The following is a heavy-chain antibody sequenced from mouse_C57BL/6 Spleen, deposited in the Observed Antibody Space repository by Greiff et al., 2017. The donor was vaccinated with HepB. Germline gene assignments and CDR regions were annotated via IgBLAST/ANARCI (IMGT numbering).Heavy chain of an antibody. J-gene: IGHJ2*01. CDR3: ARDSYFDY. V-gene: IGHV5-4*01. CDR2: ISDGGSYT. Sequence: VQLKESGGGLVKPGGSLKLSCAASGFTFSSYAMSWVRQTPEKRLEWVATISDGGSYTYYPDNVKGRFTISRDNAKNNLYLQMSHLKSEDTAMYYCARDSYFDYWGQGTTLTVSS. CDR1: GFTFSSYA.